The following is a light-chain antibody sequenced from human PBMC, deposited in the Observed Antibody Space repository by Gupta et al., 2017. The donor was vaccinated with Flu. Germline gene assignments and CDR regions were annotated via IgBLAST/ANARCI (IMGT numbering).Light chain of an antibody. CDR1: QSISTY. Sequence: DIQMTQSTSSLSASVGDRVTITCRTTQSISTYLNWYQQKPGKVPKVLIYSVSTLQSGVPSRFSGSGSGTEFTLTISSLQPEDFATYYCQQSYSNPRTFGQGTKV. V-gene: IGKV1-39*01. CDR3: QQSYSNPRT. CDR2: SVS. J-gene: IGKJ1*01.